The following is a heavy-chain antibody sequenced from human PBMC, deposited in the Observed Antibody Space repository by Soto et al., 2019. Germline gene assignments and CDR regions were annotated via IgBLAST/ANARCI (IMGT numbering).Heavy chain of an antibody. CDR3: ARGRNIVVVPAAKLYYMDV. Sequence: SETLSLTCAVYGGSFSGYYWSWIRQPPGKGLEWIGEINHSGSTNYNPSLKSRVTISVDTSKNQFSLKLSSATAADTAVYYCARGRNIVVVPAAKLYYMDVWGKGTTVTVSS. V-gene: IGHV4-34*01. D-gene: IGHD2-2*01. J-gene: IGHJ6*03. CDR2: INHSGST. CDR1: GGSFSGYY.